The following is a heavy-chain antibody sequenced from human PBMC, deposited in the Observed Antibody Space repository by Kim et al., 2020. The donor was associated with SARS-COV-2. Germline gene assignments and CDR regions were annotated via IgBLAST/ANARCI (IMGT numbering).Heavy chain of an antibody. V-gene: IGHV3-23*01. J-gene: IGHJ4*02. CDR3: AKADIVVVVAANLGVD. CDR1: GFTFSSYA. CDR2: ISGSGGST. Sequence: GGSLRLSCAASGFTFSSYAMSWVRQAPGKGLEWVSAISGSGGSTYYADSVKGRFTISRDNSKNTLYLQMNSLRAEDTAVYYCAKADIVVVVAANLGVDWGQGTLVTVSS. D-gene: IGHD2-15*01.